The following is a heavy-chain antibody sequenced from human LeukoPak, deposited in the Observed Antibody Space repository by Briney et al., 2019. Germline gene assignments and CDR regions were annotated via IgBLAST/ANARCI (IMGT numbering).Heavy chain of an antibody. CDR3: ARDHKGGDGADAFDI. Sequence: GGSLRLSCAASGFTFDDYGMSWVRQAPGKGLEWVSGIDRNGDSTGYADSVEGRFTISRDNAKNSLYLQMDRLRAEDTALYYCARDHKGGDGADAFDIWGHGTMVTVSS. J-gene: IGHJ3*02. CDR1: GFTFDDYG. CDR2: IDRNGDST. D-gene: IGHD5-24*01. V-gene: IGHV3-20*04.